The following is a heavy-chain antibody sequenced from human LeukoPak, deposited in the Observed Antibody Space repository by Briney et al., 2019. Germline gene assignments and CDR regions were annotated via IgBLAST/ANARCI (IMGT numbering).Heavy chain of an antibody. Sequence: ASVKVSCKASGYTFTGYYMHWVRQAPGQGLEWMGWINPNNGGTNYAQKFQGRVTMTRDTSISTAYMELSRLRSDDTAVFYCATSSRSSLTGDFVYCGQGTLVTVSS. J-gene: IGHJ4*02. CDR3: ATSSRSSLTGDFVY. D-gene: IGHD3-9*01. V-gene: IGHV1-2*02. CDR2: INPNNGGT. CDR1: GYTFTGYY.